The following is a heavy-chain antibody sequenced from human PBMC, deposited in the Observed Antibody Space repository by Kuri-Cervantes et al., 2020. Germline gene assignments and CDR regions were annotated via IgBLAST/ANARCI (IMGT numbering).Heavy chain of an antibody. Sequence: GVLKISCAASGFTFSSYAMSWVRQAPGKGLEWVSAISGSGGSTYYADSVKGRFTISRDNSKNTLYLQMGSLRAEDMAVYYCARDIYSSGWYNWDYYYYGMDVWGQGTTVTVSS. V-gene: IGHV3-23*01. D-gene: IGHD6-19*01. J-gene: IGHJ6*02. CDR1: GFTFSSYA. CDR2: ISGSGGST. CDR3: ARDIYSSGWYNWDYYYYGMDV.